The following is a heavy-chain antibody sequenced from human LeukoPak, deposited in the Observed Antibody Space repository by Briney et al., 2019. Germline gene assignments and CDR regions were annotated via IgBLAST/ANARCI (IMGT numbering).Heavy chain of an antibody. Sequence: SETLSLTCTVSGGSISSYYWSWIRQPPGKGLEWIGYIYYSGSTNYNPSLKSRVTISVDTSKNQFSLKLSSVTAADTAVYYCARRNSSSWVPGAFDIWGQGTMVTVSS. D-gene: IGHD6-13*01. CDR2: IYYSGST. CDR3: ARRNSSSWVPGAFDI. J-gene: IGHJ3*02. V-gene: IGHV4-59*08. CDR1: GGSISSYY.